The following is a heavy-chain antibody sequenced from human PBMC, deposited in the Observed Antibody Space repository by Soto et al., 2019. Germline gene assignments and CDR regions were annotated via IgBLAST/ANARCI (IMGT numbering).Heavy chain of an antibody. CDR2: ISTYNGNT. CDR1: GYSFTTPG. CDR3: ARRLYGDYDY. J-gene: IGHJ4*02. D-gene: IGHD4-17*01. Sequence: GASVKVSCKASGYSFTTPGITWVRQAPGHGLERMGWISTYNGNTNYAQKLQDRVTLTTDTSTSTAYMDLRSLRSDDTAVYYCARRLYGDYDYWGQGTLVTVSS. V-gene: IGHV1-18*01.